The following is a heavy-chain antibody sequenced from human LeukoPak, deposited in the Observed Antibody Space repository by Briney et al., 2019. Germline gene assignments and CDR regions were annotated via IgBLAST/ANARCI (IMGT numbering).Heavy chain of an antibody. J-gene: IGHJ3*02. CDR2: INPNSGGT. CDR3: ARRGVGATTFSRSHHAFDI. Sequence: ASVKVSCKASGYTFTDYYMHWVRQAPGQGLEWMGWINPNSGGTNYAQWFQGRVTMTRDTSISTAYMELSRLRSDDTAMYYCARRGVGATTFSRSHHAFDIRGQGTMVTVSS. D-gene: IGHD1-26*01. CDR1: GYTFTDYY. V-gene: IGHV1-2*02.